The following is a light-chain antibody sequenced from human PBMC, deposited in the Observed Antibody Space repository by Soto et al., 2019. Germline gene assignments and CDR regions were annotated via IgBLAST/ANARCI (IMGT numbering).Light chain of an antibody. CDR2: GAS. J-gene: IGKJ1*01. Sequence: IVLTPSPATLSLSPGERATLSCRASQSVYNNLAWYQQKPGQAPRLLIYGASTRATGIPARFSGSGSGTEFTLTINSLQSEDFAVYYCQQYNNWPRTFGQGTKVDIK. CDR1: QSVYNN. CDR3: QQYNNWPRT. V-gene: IGKV3-15*01.